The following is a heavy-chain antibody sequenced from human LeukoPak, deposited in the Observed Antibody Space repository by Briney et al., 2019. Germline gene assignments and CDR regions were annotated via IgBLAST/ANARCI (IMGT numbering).Heavy chain of an antibody. CDR2: FDPEDGET. J-gene: IGHJ4*02. V-gene: IGHV1-24*01. Sequence: ASVKVSCKVSGYTLTELSMHWVRQAPGKGLEWMGGFDPEDGETIYAQEFQGRVTTTEDTSTDTAYMELSSLRSEDTAVYYCGTGGAMVRGVIVREYYLDYWGQGTLVTVSS. CDR3: GTGGAMVRGVIVREYYLDY. CDR1: GYTLTELS. D-gene: IGHD3-10*01.